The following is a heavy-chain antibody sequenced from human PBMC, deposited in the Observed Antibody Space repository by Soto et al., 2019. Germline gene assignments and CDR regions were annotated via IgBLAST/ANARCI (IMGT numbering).Heavy chain of an antibody. CDR2: INAGNGNT. D-gene: IGHD2-8*01. J-gene: IGHJ5*02. V-gene: IGHV1-3*01. CDR1: GYTFTSYA. Sequence: ASVKVSCKASGYTFTSYAMHWVRQAPGQRLERMGWINAGNGNTKYSQKFQGRVTMTRETSVSTAYMELSSLRSEDTAVYYCARGHVLMVYAIVIHNWFDPWGQGTLVTVSS. CDR3: ARGHVLMVYAIVIHNWFDP.